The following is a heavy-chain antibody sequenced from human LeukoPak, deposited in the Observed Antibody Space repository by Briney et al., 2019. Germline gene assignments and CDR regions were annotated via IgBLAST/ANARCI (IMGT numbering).Heavy chain of an antibody. CDR1: GGSFSGYY. V-gene: IGHV4-34*01. D-gene: IGHD6-19*01. CDR3: ARGQAVAGKPDDY. J-gene: IGHJ4*02. Sequence: SETLSLTCAVYGGSFSGYYWSWIRQPPGKGLEWIGEINHSGSTNYNPSLKSRVTISVDTSKNQFSLKLSFVTAADTAVYYCARGQAVAGKPDDYWGQGTLVTVSS. CDR2: INHSGST.